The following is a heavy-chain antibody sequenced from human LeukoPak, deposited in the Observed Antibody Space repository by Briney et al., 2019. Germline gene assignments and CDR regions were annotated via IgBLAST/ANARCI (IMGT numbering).Heavy chain of an antibody. CDR2: ISSRSTDM. D-gene: IGHD3-10*01. CDR1: GFTFSNYD. CDR3: ATEAAMVREGPSSSALDI. J-gene: IGHJ3*02. Sequence: PGGSLRLSCAASGFTFSNYDMTWVRQAPGKGLEWVSSISSRSTDMFYADSVKGRFTISRDNAKNSLYLHMNSLRVEDTAMYYCATEAAMVREGPSSSALDIWGKGTIVTVDS. V-gene: IGHV3-21*01.